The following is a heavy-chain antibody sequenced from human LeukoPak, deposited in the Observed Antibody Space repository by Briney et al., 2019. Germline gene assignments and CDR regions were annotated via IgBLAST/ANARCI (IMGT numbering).Heavy chain of an antibody. CDR1: GFSFDFSGYA. CDR3: AKGSIYGDYGDFDH. D-gene: IGHD4-17*01. Sequence: GGSLRLSCAASGFSFDFSGYAMSWVRQAPGKGLEWVSGINGIGTSLYYADSVRGRFTISRDNSDNTLYLQMNSLRADDTAVYYCAKGSIYGDYGDFDHWGQGTLVTVSS. J-gene: IGHJ4*02. CDR2: INGIGTSL. V-gene: IGHV3-23*05.